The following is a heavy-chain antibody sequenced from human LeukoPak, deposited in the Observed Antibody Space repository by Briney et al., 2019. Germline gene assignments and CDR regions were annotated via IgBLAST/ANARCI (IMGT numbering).Heavy chain of an antibody. J-gene: IGHJ4*02. CDR2: INHSGST. V-gene: IGHV4-34*01. D-gene: IGHD6-13*01. CDR3: ARRTSGGAAAGRFDY. Sequence: SETLSLTCTVSGGSISSYYWSWIRQPPGKGLEWIGEINHSGSTNYNPSLKSRVTISVDTSKNQFSLKLSSVTAADTAVYYCARRTSGGAAAGRFDYWGQGTLVTVSS. CDR1: GGSISSYY.